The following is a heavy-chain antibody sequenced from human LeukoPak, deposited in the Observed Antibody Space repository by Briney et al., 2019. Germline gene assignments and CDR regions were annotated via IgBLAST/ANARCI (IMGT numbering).Heavy chain of an antibody. CDR1: GFTFDDYA. J-gene: IGHJ6*02. D-gene: IGHD3-22*01. CDR2: INWDSKNI. Sequence: GRSLRLSCAASGFTFDDYAMFWGRQAPGKGLEWVSGINWDSKNIGYAASVKGRFTISRDNAKNSLYLQMNSLRAEDTAFYYCAKGNRDSSGFYYYYGMDVWGQGTTVTVSS. CDR3: AKGNRDSSGFYYYYGMDV. V-gene: IGHV3-9*01.